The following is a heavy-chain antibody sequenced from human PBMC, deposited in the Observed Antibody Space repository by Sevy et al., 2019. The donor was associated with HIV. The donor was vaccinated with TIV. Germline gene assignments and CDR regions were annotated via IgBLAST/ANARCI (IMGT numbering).Heavy chain of an antibody. Sequence: ASVKVSCKVSGYTLSELSMHWVRQAPGKGLEWMGSFDPEDGETIYAQTLQGRVTMTEDTSTDTAYMELSSLTSKDTAIYYCATVGLGYYSGASYYQGDWFDPWGQGTLVTVSS. J-gene: IGHJ5*02. CDR3: ATVGLGYYSGASYYQGDWFDP. CDR2: FDPEDGET. D-gene: IGHD2-15*01. CDR1: GYTLSELS. V-gene: IGHV1-24*01.